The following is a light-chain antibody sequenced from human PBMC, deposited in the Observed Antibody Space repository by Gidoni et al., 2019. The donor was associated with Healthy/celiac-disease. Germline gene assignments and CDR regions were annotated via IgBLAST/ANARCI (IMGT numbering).Light chain of an antibody. CDR3: QQSYSTPRT. CDR2: AAS. V-gene: IGKV1-39*01. CDR1: QSISSY. Sequence: DIQITQSPSSLSASVGARVTITCRASQSISSYLNWYQQKPGKAPMLLIYAASSLQSGVPSRFSGSGSGTDFTLTIRSLQSEEFATYYCQQSYSTPRTFGQGTKVEIK. J-gene: IGKJ1*01.